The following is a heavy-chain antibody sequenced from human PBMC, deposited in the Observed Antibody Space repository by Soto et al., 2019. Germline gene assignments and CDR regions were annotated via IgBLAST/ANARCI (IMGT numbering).Heavy chain of an antibody. D-gene: IGHD2-15*01. Sequence: QVQLVQSGAEVKKPGASVKVSCKASGYTFTGYYMHWVRQAPGQGLEWMGWINPNSGGTNYAQKFQGWVTMSRDTSISTAYMELSRRGSDDTAVYYCARGGDLYCSGGSCYSWFDPWGQGTLVTVSS. CDR1: GYTFTGYY. CDR3: ARGGDLYCSGGSCYSWFDP. CDR2: INPNSGGT. J-gene: IGHJ5*02. V-gene: IGHV1-2*04.